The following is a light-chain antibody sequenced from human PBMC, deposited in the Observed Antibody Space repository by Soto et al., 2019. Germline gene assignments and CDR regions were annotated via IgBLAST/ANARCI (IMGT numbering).Light chain of an antibody. CDR3: AAWDDSLSGYV. Sequence: QSVLTQPPSASGTPGQRVSISCSGGSSNIGTKSVNWYQQLPGAAPKLLIFSNTQRPSGVPDRFSGSKSGTSASLAISGLQSEDEGDYCCAAWDDSLSGYVFGTGTQLTVL. CDR2: SNT. V-gene: IGLV1-44*01. J-gene: IGLJ1*01. CDR1: SSNIGTKS.